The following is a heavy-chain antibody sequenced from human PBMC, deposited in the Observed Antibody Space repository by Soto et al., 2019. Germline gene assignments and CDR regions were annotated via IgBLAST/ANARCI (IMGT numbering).Heavy chain of an antibody. CDR3: AKGRICSSTSCYITWFDP. Sequence: GGSLRLSGAASGFTFSSYAMSWVRQAPGKGLEWVSAISGSGGSTYYADSVKGRFTISRDNSKNTLYLQMNSLRAEDTAVYYCAKGRICSSTSCYITWFDPWGQGTLVTVSS. CDR2: ISGSGGST. CDR1: GFTFSSYA. D-gene: IGHD2-2*02. J-gene: IGHJ5*02. V-gene: IGHV3-23*01.